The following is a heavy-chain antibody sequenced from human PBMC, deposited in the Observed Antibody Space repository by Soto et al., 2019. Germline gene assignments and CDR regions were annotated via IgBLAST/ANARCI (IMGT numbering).Heavy chain of an antibody. CDR3: AGYREYCSGDNCYETGAAS. CDR1: GFSFSSYT. Sequence: EVQLVESGGGLVQPGGSLRLSCVASGFSFSSYTMNWFRQAPGKGLEWVSDISRNASTISYADSVRGRFTISRDNSKTSLSLKMNSLRAKDTGVYYCAGYREYCSGDNCYETGAASWGQGALVTVSS. J-gene: IGHJ5*02. D-gene: IGHD2-15*01. V-gene: IGHV3-48*01. CDR2: ISRNASTI.